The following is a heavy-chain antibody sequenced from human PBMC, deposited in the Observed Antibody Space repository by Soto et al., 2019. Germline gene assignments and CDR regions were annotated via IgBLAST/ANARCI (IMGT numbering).Heavy chain of an antibody. J-gene: IGHJ6*02. D-gene: IGHD5-12*01. Sequence: QVQLVQSGAEVKKPGASVKVSCKAPGYTFTSYDINWVRQATGQGLEWMGWMNPNSGNTGYAQKFQGRVTMTRNTSISTAYMELSSLRSEDTAVYYCARIPTNRDYYYGMDVWGQGTTVTVSS. V-gene: IGHV1-8*01. CDR1: GYTFTSYD. CDR3: ARIPTNRDYYYGMDV. CDR2: MNPNSGNT.